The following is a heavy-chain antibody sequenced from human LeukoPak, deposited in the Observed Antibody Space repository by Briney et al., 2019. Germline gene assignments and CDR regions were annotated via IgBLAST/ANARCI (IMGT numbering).Heavy chain of an antibody. CDR1: GFTSSSYW. V-gene: IGHV3-7*01. Sequence: GGSLRLSCAASGFTSSSYWMSWVRQAAGKGLEWVANIKQDGSEKHYVDSVKGRFTISRDNAKNSLYLQMNSLRAEDTAVYCCASLRNSGYSVYWGQGTLVTVSS. J-gene: IGHJ4*02. CDR2: IKQDGSEK. CDR3: ASLRNSGYSVY. D-gene: IGHD6-13*01.